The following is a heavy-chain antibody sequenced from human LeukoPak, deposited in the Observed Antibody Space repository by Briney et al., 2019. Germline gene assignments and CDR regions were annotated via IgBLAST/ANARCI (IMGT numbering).Heavy chain of an antibody. D-gene: IGHD6-13*01. Sequence: GGSLRLSCAASGFTFSSYGMYWVRQAPGKGLEWVAFIRYDGSNKYYADSVKGRFTISRDNSKNTLYLQMNSLRAEDTAVYYCARRIAAGRLSWGQGTLVTVSS. V-gene: IGHV3-30*02. CDR2: IRYDGSNK. CDR3: ARRIAAGRLS. J-gene: IGHJ5*02. CDR1: GFTFSSYG.